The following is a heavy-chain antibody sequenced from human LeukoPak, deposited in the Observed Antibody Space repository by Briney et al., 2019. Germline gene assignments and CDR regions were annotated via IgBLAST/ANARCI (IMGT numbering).Heavy chain of an antibody. Sequence: GGSLRLSCAASGFTFSSYNMNWVRQAPGKGPEWVSSITSSSSYIYYADSVKGRFTISRENAKNSLYLQMNSLRAGDTAVYYCARAAYSSTWYSRYFDLWGRGTLVTVSS. V-gene: IGHV3-21*01. CDR2: ITSSSSYI. CDR3: ARAAYSSTWYSRYFDL. D-gene: IGHD6-13*01. J-gene: IGHJ2*01. CDR1: GFTFSSYN.